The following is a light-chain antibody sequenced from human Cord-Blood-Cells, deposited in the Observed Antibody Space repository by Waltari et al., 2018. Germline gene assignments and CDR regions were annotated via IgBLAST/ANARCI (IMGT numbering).Light chain of an antibody. CDR2: DAS. J-gene: IGKJ3*01. Sequence: DIQMTQYPSSLSASVGDRVTITCQASQDISNYLNWYQQKPGKAPKLLIYDASNLETGVPSRFSGSGSGTDFTFTISSLQPEDIATYYCQQYDNRPFTFGPGTKVDIK. CDR1: QDISNY. V-gene: IGKV1-33*01. CDR3: QQYDNRPFT.